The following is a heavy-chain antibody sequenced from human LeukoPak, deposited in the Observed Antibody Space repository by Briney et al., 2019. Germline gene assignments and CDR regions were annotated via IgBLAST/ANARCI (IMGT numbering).Heavy chain of an antibody. V-gene: IGHV5-51*01. D-gene: IGHD2-2*01. Sequence: GESLKISCKVSGYSFTSYWIGWVRQMPGKGLEWMGIINPRDSDTKYSPSFQGQVTISVDKSISTAYLQWSSLKASDTAMYYCARHSPHCSSTSCQIDYWGQGTLVTVSS. CDR1: GYSFTSYW. CDR2: INPRDSDT. CDR3: ARHSPHCSSTSCQIDY. J-gene: IGHJ4*02.